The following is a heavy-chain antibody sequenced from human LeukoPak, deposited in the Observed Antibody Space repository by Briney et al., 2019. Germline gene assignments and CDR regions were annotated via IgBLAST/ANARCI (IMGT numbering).Heavy chain of an antibody. CDR1: GFTFSSYG. CDR3: ARAPEGYYSYYFDY. J-gene: IGHJ4*02. CDR2: ISYDGSQK. Sequence: GGSLRLSCAASGFTFSSYGMHWVRQAPGKGLEWVALISYDGSQKYHADSVKGRFTISRDNAKNSLYLQMNSLRAEDTAVYYCARAPEGYYSYYFDYWGQGTLVTVSS. V-gene: IGHV3-30*03. D-gene: IGHD2-15*01.